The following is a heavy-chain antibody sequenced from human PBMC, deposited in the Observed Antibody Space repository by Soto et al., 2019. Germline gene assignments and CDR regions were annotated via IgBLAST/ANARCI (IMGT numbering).Heavy chain of an antibody. Sequence: QVQLVQSGAEVKKPGSSVKVSCKASGGTFSSYAISWVRQAPGQGLEWMGGIIPIFGTANYAQKFQGRVTITADESTSTAYMELSSLRAEDTAVYYCARDRDYGATRDYFDYWGHGTLVTVSS. CDR2: IIPIFGTA. V-gene: IGHV1-69*01. CDR1: GGTFSSYA. CDR3: ARDRDYGATRDYFDY. J-gene: IGHJ4*01. D-gene: IGHD4-17*01.